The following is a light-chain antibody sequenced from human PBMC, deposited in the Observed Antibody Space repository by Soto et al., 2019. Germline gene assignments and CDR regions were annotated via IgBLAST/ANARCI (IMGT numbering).Light chain of an antibody. J-gene: IGLJ1*01. V-gene: IGLV1-44*01. CDR1: SSNIGAGYD. CDR3: AAWDDSLNGFYV. CDR2: SNN. Sequence: QSVLTQPPSVSGAPGQRVTISCTGSSSNIGAGYDVNWYQQLPGTAPKLLIYSNNQRPSGVPDRFSGSKSGTSASLAISGLQSEDEADYYCAAWDDSLNGFYVFGTGTKVTVL.